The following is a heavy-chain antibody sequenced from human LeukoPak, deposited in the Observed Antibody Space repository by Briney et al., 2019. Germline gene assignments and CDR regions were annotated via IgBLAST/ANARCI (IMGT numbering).Heavy chain of an antibody. Sequence: SETLPLTCTVSGGSISSYYWGWIRQPPGKGLEWIGYVYYIGNTNHNPSLKSRVTISVDTSKNQFSLKMSSVTVADTAVYYCARRGTSGSLDYWGQGTLVTVSS. CDR2: VYYIGNT. J-gene: IGHJ4*02. CDR1: GGSISSYY. CDR3: ARRGTSGSLDY. V-gene: IGHV4-59*08. D-gene: IGHD2-8*01.